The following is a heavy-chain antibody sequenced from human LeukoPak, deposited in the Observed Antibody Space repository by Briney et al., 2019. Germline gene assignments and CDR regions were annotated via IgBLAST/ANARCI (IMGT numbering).Heavy chain of an antibody. J-gene: IGHJ1*01. CDR1: GFTFSSYA. Sequence: GGSLRLSCAASGFTFSSYAMSWVRQAPGKGLEWVSAISGSGGSTYYADSVKGRFTVSRDNSKNTLYLQMNSLRAEDTAVYYCAKGLGGWPLQYFQHWGQGTLVTVSS. V-gene: IGHV3-23*01. CDR3: AKGLGGWPLQYFQH. CDR2: ISGSGGST. D-gene: IGHD1-26*01.